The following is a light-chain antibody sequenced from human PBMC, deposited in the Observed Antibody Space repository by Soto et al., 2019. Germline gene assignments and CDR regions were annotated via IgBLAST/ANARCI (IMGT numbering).Light chain of an antibody. Sequence: DIQMTQSPSTLSGSVGDRITITCRASQSISSWLAWYQQKPGKAPKVLIYDASRLESGVPSRFSGSASGTEFTLTISSLQPDDFATYYCQQYSTYSGAFGQGTKVEIK. CDR1: QSISSW. CDR3: QQYSTYSGA. CDR2: DAS. V-gene: IGKV1-5*01. J-gene: IGKJ1*01.